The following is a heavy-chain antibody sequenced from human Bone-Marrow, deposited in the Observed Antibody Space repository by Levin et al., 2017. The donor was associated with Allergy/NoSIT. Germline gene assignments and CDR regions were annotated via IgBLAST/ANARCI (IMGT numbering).Heavy chain of an antibody. CDR2: ISKTGINT. Sequence: RASVKVSCAASGFTFSTYAMSWVRQAPGKGLEWVSSISKTGINTHYADSVKGRFIISRDNSKNTLYLQMNSLRAEETAIYLCAKDALITMASGFYQYHGMDVWGQGTTVTVSS. D-gene: IGHD3-22*01. J-gene: IGHJ6*02. V-gene: IGHV3-23*01. CDR1: GFTFSTYA. CDR3: AKDALITMASGFYQYHGMDV.